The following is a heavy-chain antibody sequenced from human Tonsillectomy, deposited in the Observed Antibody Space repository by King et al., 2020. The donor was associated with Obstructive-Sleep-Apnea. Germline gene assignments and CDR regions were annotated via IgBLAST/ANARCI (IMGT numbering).Heavy chain of an antibody. CDR1: GGSISTYY. V-gene: IGHV4-59*08. J-gene: IGHJ4*02. CDR2: IYYSGNT. CDR3: ARGGYYYFDY. D-gene: IGHD3-22*01. Sequence: QLQESGPGLVKPSETLSLTCTVSGGSISTYYWSWIRQPPGKGLEWIGNIYYSGNTNYNPSLKSRVTISVDTSKNQFSLNLSSVTAADTAFYYCARGGYYYFDYWGQGTLATVSS.